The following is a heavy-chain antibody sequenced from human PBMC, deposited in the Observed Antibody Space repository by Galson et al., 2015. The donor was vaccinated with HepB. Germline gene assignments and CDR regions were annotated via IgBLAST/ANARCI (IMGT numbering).Heavy chain of an antibody. D-gene: IGHD6-19*01. V-gene: IGHV3-23*01. Sequence: SLRLSCAASGFTFSSYGMTWVRQAPGEGLEWVSAISASGGTTYYADAVKGRFTISRDKSTNTLYLQMNRLRAEDTAVYYCAKGPLEPYSIGWYYLHSWGQGTLVTVSS. CDR1: GFTFSSYG. CDR2: ISASGGTT. CDR3: AKGPLEPYSIGWYYLHS. J-gene: IGHJ4*02.